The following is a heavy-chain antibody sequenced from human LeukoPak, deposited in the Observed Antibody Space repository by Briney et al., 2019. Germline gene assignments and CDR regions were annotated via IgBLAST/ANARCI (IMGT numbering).Heavy chain of an antibody. D-gene: IGHD6-19*01. V-gene: IGHV3-30*04. CDR1: GFTFSRSV. Sequence: GRSLRLSCAASGFTFSRSVMHWVRQAPGKGLEWMAGISDDGRSEHFADSVKGRFTISRDNSKSTVFLQMNSLRSEDTAVHYCATEGDSSGHAGVFDYWGLGTLVTVSS. CDR3: ATEGDSSGHAGVFDY. J-gene: IGHJ4*02. CDR2: ISDDGRSE.